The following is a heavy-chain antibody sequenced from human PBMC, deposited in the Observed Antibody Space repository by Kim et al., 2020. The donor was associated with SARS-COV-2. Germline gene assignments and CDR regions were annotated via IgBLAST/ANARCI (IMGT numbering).Heavy chain of an antibody. V-gene: IGHV4-34*01. D-gene: IGHD1-1*01. J-gene: IGHJ5*02. CDR3: AREGTGLFDP. CDR2: ST. Sequence: STNYNPSLKSRVTISVDTSKNQCSLKLSSVTAADTAVYYCAREGTGLFDPWGQGTLVTVSS.